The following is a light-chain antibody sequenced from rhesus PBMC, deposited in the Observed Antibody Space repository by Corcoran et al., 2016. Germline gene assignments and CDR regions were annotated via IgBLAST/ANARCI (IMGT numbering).Light chain of an antibody. Sequence: DIHMTQSPSSLSASVGDKVSITCRASQDISNALAWFQQKPGKAPPLLIYAASILQSGVPSRVTGSGSGTDFTLTISSLQPEDFAVYYCQQRKGYPLTFGGGTEVAIK. V-gene: IGKV1-33*01. J-gene: IGKJ4*01. CDR2: AAS. CDR3: QQRKGYPLT. CDR1: QDISNA.